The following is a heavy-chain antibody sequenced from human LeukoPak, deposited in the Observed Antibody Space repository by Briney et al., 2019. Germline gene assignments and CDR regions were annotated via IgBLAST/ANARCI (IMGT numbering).Heavy chain of an antibody. CDR1: GYTFTIYA. CDR2: INAGNGDT. V-gene: IGHV1-3*01. D-gene: IGHD1-1*01. CDR3: ARDRGGTGDFDY. J-gene: IGHJ4*02. Sequence: GXSVNVSCKASGYTFTIYAMHWVRRAPGQRLEWMGWINAGNGDTKYSQKFQGRVTIARDTSASTAYMELSSLRSEDTAVYYCARDRGGTGDFDYWGQGTLVTVSS.